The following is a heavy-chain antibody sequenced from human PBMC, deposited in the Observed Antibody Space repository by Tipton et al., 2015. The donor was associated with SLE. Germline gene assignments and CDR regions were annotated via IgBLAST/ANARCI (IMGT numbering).Heavy chain of an antibody. CDR1: GFSFSNYA. Sequence: SLRLSCAASGFSFSNYAMSWVRQPPGKGLEWVSTISSAGGSGTSTYYTDSVKGRFTISRDNSKNTLYLQMNSLRAEDTAVYYCAKAMGWGQGTLVTVSS. CDR3: AKAMG. J-gene: IGHJ4*02. CDR2: ISSAGGSGTST. V-gene: IGHV3-23*01.